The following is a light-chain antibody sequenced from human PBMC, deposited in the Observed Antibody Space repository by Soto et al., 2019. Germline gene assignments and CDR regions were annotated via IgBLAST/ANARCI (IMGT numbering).Light chain of an antibody. J-gene: IGKJ3*01. CDR1: QGVSTY. V-gene: IGKV1-9*01. CDR3: QQLNSYPLIS. CDR2: AAS. Sequence: TQSPSLLSASTGDRVTITCRTSQGVSTYVAWYQQKPGKAPKLLIYAASTLQSGVPPRFSGSGSGTEFILTISSLQPEDFATYYCQQLNSYPLISFGPGTKVDIK.